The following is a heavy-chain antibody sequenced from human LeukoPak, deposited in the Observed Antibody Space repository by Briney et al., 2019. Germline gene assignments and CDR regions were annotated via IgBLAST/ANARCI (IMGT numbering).Heavy chain of an antibody. D-gene: IGHD1-1*01. J-gene: IGHJ3*02. V-gene: IGHV1-69*13. CDR3: ARGIHNWVPTHI. CDR1: GGTFSSYA. Sequence: GASVKVSCKASGGTFSSYAISWVRQAPGQGLEWMGGIIPIFGTANYAQKFQGRVTITADESTSTAYMELSSLRSEDTAVYYCARGIHNWVPTHIWGQGTMVTVSS. CDR2: IIPIFGTA.